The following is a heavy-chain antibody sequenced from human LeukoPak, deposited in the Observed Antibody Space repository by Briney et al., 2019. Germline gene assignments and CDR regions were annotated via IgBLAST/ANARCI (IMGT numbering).Heavy chain of an antibody. Sequence: GGSLRLSCAASGSTFSAHGMSWVRQAPGKGLEWVSHISDTVRDTWYANSVKGRFIISRDNSRDTVYLQMSSLRPEDTALYFCAKDNYGGIFASWGQGTLVTVSS. V-gene: IGHV3-23*01. D-gene: IGHD4-17*01. CDR1: GSTFSAHG. J-gene: IGHJ4*02. CDR3: AKDNYGGIFAS. CDR2: ISDTVRDT.